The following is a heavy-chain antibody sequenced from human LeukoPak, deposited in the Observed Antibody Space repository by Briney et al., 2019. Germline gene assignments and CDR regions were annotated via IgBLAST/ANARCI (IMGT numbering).Heavy chain of an antibody. CDR3: VKGGEWLLSYFDS. Sequence: PGGSLRLSCSASGVTFSSYAMDWVRQAPGKGLGYVSGISSNGGTTYYADSVKARFTISRDNSKNTLYLQMSSLRAEDTAVYYCVKGGEWLLSYFDSWGQGTLVTVSS. CDR2: ISSNGGTT. CDR1: GVTFSSYA. D-gene: IGHD3-3*01. V-gene: IGHV3-64D*09. J-gene: IGHJ4*02.